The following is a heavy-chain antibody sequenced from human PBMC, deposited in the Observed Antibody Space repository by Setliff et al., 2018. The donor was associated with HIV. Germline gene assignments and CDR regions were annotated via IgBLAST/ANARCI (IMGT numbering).Heavy chain of an antibody. J-gene: IGHJ6*03. CDR1: QFTFSSYA. D-gene: IGHD2-2*01. V-gene: IGHV3-23*01. CDR3: AKSGYCGSATCRYFYYYMDV. Sequence: LRLSCAASQFTFSSYAMSWVRQAPGKGPEWVSGISGTGGTTYSTDSVKGRFTISRDNSKNTLYLQMNSLGAEDTAVYYCAKSGYCGSATCRYFYYYMDVWGKGTTVTVS. CDR2: ISGTGGTT.